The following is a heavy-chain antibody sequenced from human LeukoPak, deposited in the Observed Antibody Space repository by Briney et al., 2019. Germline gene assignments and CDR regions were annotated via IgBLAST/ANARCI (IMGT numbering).Heavy chain of an antibody. J-gene: IGHJ4*02. CDR1: GIIFSNYW. CDR2: INRDGSST. V-gene: IGHV3-74*01. Sequence: GGSLRLSCAASGIIFSNYWMHWVRQAPGKGLVWVSRINRDGSSTSYADSVKGRFTISRDNAKNSLYLEMNSLSAEDTAVYYCARGSSGYSDSEIDYWGQGTLVTVSS. CDR3: ARGSSGYSDSEIDY. D-gene: IGHD3-22*01.